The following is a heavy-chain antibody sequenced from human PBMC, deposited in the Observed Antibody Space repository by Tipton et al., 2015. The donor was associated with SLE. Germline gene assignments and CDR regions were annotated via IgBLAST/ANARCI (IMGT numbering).Heavy chain of an antibody. J-gene: IGHJ5*02. CDR1: GGSISSSTYY. CDR2: MYHSGGT. D-gene: IGHD6-6*01. Sequence: TLSLTCTVSGGSISSSTYYWGSIRQPPGNGLEWIGSMYHSGGTYYNPSLKSRVTISVDTSKNQFSLKLSSVTAADTAVYYCAGEYSSLSWFDPWGQGTLVTVSS. V-gene: IGHV4-39*02. CDR3: AGEYSSLSWFDP.